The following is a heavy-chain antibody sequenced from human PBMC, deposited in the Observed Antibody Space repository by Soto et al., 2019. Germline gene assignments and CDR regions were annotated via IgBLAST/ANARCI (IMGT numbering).Heavy chain of an antibody. D-gene: IGHD3-10*01. CDR1: GFTFSTYT. V-gene: IGHV3-23*01. Sequence: PGGSLRLSCVASGFTFSTYTMSWVRQAPGKGQEWVSVISASGGSPSYADSVQGRFSISRDNAKNTLYLQMDSLRGEDTAMYYCAKARCITTNCYVPDYWGQGTMVTVSS. CDR3: AKARCITTNCYVPDY. J-gene: IGHJ4*02. CDR2: ISASGGSP.